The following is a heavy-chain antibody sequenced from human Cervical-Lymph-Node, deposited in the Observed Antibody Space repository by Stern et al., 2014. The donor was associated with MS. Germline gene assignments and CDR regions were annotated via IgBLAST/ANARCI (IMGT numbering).Heavy chain of an antibody. CDR3: ARDRENKSPWPGYDFDY. D-gene: IGHD2/OR15-2a*01. V-gene: IGHV3-30*01. J-gene: IGHJ4*02. CDR1: GFTFINYP. CDR2: IAYDGGNK. Sequence: VQLVESGGGVVQPGRSLRLSCAASGFTFINYPMHWVRQAPGKGLEWLAVIAYDGGNKDYAESAKGRFTVSRDNSRNTLYLQMNSLRAEDTGIYYCARDRENKSPWPGYDFDYWGQGILVTVSS.